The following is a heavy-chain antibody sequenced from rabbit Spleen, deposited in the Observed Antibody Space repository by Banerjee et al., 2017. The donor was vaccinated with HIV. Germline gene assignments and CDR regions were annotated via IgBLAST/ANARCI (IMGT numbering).Heavy chain of an antibody. CDR1: GVSFSGSSY. CDR3: ARDTSSSFSSYGMDL. V-gene: IGHV1S40*01. Sequence: QSLEESGGDLVKPGASLTLTCIASGVSFSGSSYMCWVRQAPGKGLEWIACIDTGSSSFTYFAHWAKGRFTISKASSTTVTLQMTSLTAADSATYFCARDTSSSFSSYGMDLWGQGTLVTVS. CDR2: IDTGSSSFT. J-gene: IGHJ6*01. D-gene: IGHD1-1*01.